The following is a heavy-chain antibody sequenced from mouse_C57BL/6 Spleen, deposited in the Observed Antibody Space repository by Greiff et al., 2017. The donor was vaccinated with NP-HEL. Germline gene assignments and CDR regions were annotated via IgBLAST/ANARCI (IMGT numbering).Heavy chain of an antibody. V-gene: IGHV5-12*01. Sequence: EVKLMESGGGLVQPGGSLKLSCAASGFTFSDYYMYWVRQTPEKRLEWVAYISNGGGSTYYPDTVKGRFTISRDNAKNTLYLQMSRLKSEDTAMYYCARLEVEDAYWGQGTLVTVSA. D-gene: IGHD1-1*01. J-gene: IGHJ3*01. CDR3: ARLEVEDAY. CDR2: ISNGGGST. CDR1: GFTFSDYY.